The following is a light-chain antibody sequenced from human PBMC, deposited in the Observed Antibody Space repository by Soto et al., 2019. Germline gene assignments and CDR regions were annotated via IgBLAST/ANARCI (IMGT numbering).Light chain of an antibody. CDR3: AAWDDSLSGVV. CDR2: NDD. V-gene: IGLV1-47*02. CDR1: SSNIGSNY. Sequence: QSVLTQPPSASGTPGQMVTISCSGSSSNIGSNYVYWYQQLPGTAPKLLMYNDDRRPSGVPDRFSGSKSGASASLAISGLRSEDEADYYCAAWDDSLSGVVFGGGTKVTV. J-gene: IGLJ2*01.